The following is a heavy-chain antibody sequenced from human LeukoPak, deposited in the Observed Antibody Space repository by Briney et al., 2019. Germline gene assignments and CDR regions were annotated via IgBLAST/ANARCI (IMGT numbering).Heavy chain of an antibody. CDR1: GFTFSSYW. J-gene: IGHJ4*02. D-gene: IGHD6-6*01. CDR2: INSDGSST. V-gene: IGHV3-74*01. CDR3: ARDPIEYSSSSFDY. Sequence: PGGSLRLSCAASGFTFSSYWMHWVRQAPGKGLVCVSRINSDGSSTSYADSVKGRFTISRDNAKNTLYLQMNSLRAEDTAVYYCARDPIEYSSSSFDYWGQGTLVTVSS.